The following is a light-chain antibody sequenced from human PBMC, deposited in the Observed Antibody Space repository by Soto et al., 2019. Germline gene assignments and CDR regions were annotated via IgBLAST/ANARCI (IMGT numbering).Light chain of an antibody. CDR1: QSVLYRSNNKNY. Sequence: DIVMTQSPDSLAVSLGARATINCKSSQSVLYRSNNKNYLAWYQQKPGQPPKLLIYWASTRESGVPDRFSGSGSGTDFTLTISSMQAEDVAVYYCQQYYTAPVTFGPGTKVDI. CDR3: QQYYTAPVT. CDR2: WAS. J-gene: IGKJ3*01. V-gene: IGKV4-1*01.